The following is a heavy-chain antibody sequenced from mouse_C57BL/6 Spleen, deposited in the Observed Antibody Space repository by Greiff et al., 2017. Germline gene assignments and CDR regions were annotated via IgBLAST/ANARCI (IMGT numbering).Heavy chain of an antibody. CDR1: GYSFTSYY. V-gene: IGHV1-66*01. J-gene: IGHJ3*01. Sequence: QVQLQQSGPELVKPGASVKISCKASGYSFTSYYIHWVKQRPGQGLEWIGWIYPGSGNTKYNEKFKGKATLTADTSSSTDYMQLSSLTSEDSAVYYCGDHEGFAYWGQGTLVTVSA. CDR2: IYPGSGNT. CDR3: GDHEGFAY.